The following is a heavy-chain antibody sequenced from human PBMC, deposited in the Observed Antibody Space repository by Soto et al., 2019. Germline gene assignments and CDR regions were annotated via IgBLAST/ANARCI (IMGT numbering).Heavy chain of an antibody. CDR1: GFTFSSYA. CDR2: ISGSGGST. CDR3: THVLLWFGELTSQNK. J-gene: IGHJ4*02. V-gene: IGHV3-23*01. D-gene: IGHD3-10*01. Sequence: PGGSLRLSCAASGFTFSSYAMSWVRQAPGKGLEWVSAISGSGGSTYYADSVKGRFTISRDNSKNTLYLQMNSLRAEDTAVYYCTHVLLWFGELTSQNKWGQETPVTISS.